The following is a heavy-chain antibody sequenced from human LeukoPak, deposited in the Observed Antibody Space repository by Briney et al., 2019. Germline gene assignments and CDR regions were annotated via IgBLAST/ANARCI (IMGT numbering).Heavy chain of an antibody. D-gene: IGHD3/OR15-3a*01. CDR2: LHPNSGNA. CDR1: GYTFTNYD. V-gene: IGHV1-8*03. J-gene: IGHJ3*02. Sequence: ASVKVSCKASGYTFTNYDINWVRQATGQGLEWMGWLHPNSGNAGYAQNFQGRATITGDTSMSTAYMELSSLRSEDTAVYYCARVVSGFWTGYYDPFDIWGQGTMVTVSS. CDR3: ARVVSGFWTGYYDPFDI.